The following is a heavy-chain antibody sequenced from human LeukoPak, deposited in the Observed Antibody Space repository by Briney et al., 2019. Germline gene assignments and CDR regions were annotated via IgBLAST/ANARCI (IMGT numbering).Heavy chain of an antibody. D-gene: IGHD6-6*01. J-gene: IGHJ6*03. CDR1: GGSFSSYH. CDR2: ISHSGGI. V-gene: IGHV4-34*01. Sequence: SETLSLTCAVYGGSFSSYHWSWIRQPPGKGLERLGEISHSGGINYNPSLKSRVTISIDTSKNQFSLKVTSVTAADMAVYYCSRRSWQLVQAYYYYYYDVWGKGTTVTVSS. CDR3: SRRSWQLVQAYYYYYYDV.